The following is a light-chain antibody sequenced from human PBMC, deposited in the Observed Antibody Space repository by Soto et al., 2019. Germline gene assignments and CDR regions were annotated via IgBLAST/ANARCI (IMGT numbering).Light chain of an antibody. CDR3: QSYDSSLGGNYV. V-gene: IGLV1-40*01. J-gene: IGLJ1*01. CDR1: SSNIGAGYD. Sequence: QSVLSQPPSVSGAPGQRVTISCTGSSSNIGAGYDAHWFQQVPGTAPKLLIYGSTNRPSGVPDRFSGSKSGTSAPLAITGLQAEDEADYYCQSYDSSLGGNYVFGTGTKVTLL. CDR2: GST.